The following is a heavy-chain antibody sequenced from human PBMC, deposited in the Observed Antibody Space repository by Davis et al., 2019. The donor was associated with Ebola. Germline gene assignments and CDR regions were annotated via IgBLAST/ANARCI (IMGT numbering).Heavy chain of an antibody. CDR3: ARDIPYCGGDCYYDY. CDR1: GYTFTSYG. J-gene: IGHJ4*02. CDR2: ISAYNGNT. V-gene: IGHV1-18*01. Sequence: ASVKVSCKASGYTFTSYGISWVRQAPGQGLEWMGWISAYNGNTNYAQKFQGRVTMTRNTSISTAYMELSSLRSEDTAVYYCARDIPYCGGDCYYDYWGQGTLVTVSS. D-gene: IGHD2-21*02.